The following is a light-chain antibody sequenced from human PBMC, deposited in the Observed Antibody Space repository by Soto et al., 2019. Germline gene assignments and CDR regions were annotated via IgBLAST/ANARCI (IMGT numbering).Light chain of an antibody. J-gene: IGKJ2*01. V-gene: IGKV4-1*01. CDR2: WAS. Sequence: DIVMTQSPDSLAVSLGERATINCKSSQSVLYSSNNKNYLAWYQQKPGQPPKLLIYWASTRESGVPDRFSGSGSGTDSTLTISSLQAEEVAVYYCQQYYSTPYTFGQGTKLEIK. CDR1: QSVLYSSNNKNY. CDR3: QQYYSTPYT.